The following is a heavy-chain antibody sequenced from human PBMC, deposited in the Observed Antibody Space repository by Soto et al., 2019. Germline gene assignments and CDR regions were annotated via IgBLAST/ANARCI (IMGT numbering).Heavy chain of an antibody. J-gene: IGHJ4*02. CDR1: GFTFSSYA. Sequence: GGSLRLSCAASGFTFSSYAMSWVRQAPGKGLESVSAISGSGGSTYYADSVKGRFTISRDNSKNTLYLQMNSLRAEDTAVYYCAKVPPLMVYAIQYYFDYWGQGTLVTAPQ. CDR3: AKVPPLMVYAIQYYFDY. D-gene: IGHD2-8*01. V-gene: IGHV3-23*01. CDR2: ISGSGGST.